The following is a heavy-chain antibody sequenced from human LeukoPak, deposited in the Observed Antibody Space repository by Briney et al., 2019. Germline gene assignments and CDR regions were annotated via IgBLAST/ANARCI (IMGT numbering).Heavy chain of an antibody. Sequence: GGSLRLSCVGSGFAFSKYAVHWVRQAPGKGLEWVAVVSYDGDFKLYGDSVKGRFTISRDNSQNMLFQQMNDLRPQDAATYFCARDPYSHDSSGFSYFLQYWGQGTVVTVSS. CDR2: VSYDGDFK. J-gene: IGHJ4*02. CDR1: GFAFSKYA. CDR3: ARDPYSHDSSGFSYFLQY. D-gene: IGHD6-19*01. V-gene: IGHV3-30-3*01.